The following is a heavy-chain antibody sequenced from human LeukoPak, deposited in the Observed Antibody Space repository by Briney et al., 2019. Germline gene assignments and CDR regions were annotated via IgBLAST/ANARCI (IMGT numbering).Heavy chain of an antibody. Sequence: PGGSLRLSCAASGFTFSSYTMNWIRQAPGKGLEWISFINTKSKTIYYADSVKGRFTISRDNARNLLHLQMNSLRAGDTALYFCVRDQDWAFDYWGQGTLVTVSS. V-gene: IGHV3-48*01. CDR3: VRDQDWAFDY. D-gene: IGHD3-9*01. CDR2: INTKSKTI. CDR1: GFTFSSYT. J-gene: IGHJ4*02.